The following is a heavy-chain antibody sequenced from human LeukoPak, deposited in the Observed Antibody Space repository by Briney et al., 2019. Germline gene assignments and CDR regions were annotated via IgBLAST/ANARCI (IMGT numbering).Heavy chain of an antibody. CDR1: GSTFSDYF. CDR2: ISNTGSVI. V-gene: IGHV3-11*04. J-gene: IGHJ4*01. D-gene: IGHD7-27*01. CDR3: VKDGGRGDQYFDS. Sequence: GGSLRLSCAASGSTFSDYFMNWIRQAPGKGLEWVSSISNTGSVISYADSVRGRFSLSRDNARKSVDLQMDRLRPEDTAVYYCVKDGGRGDQYFDSWGHGTLVSVSS.